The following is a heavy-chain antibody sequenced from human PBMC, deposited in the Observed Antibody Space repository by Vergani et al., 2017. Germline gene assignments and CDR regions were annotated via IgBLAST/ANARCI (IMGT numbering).Heavy chain of an antibody. V-gene: IGHV1-2*02. CDR1: GYTFTGYY. J-gene: IGHJ6*02. CDR3: ARGSWGPVLVPAAMGYYYYGMDV. Sequence: QVQLVQSGAEVKKPGASVKVSCKAAGYTFTGYYMHWVRQAPGQGLEWMGWINPNSGGTNYAQKFQGRVTMTRDTSISTAYMERSSRRSEDTAVYYCARGSWGPVLVPAAMGYYYYGMDVWGQGTTVTVSS. CDR2: INPNSGGT. D-gene: IGHD2-2*01.